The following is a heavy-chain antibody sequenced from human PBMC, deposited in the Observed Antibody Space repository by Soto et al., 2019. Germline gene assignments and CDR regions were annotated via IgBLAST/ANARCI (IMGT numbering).Heavy chain of an antibody. D-gene: IGHD3-10*01. J-gene: IGHJ4*02. Sequence: EVQLLESGGGLVQPGGSLRLSCAASGFTFSSYAMSWVRQAPGKGLEWVSAISGSGGSTYYADSVKGRFTISRDNSKNTLYLQMNSLRAEDTAVYYCAKVSVLLWFGELLHIHYWGQGTLVTVSS. CDR2: ISGSGGST. CDR1: GFTFSSYA. V-gene: IGHV3-23*01. CDR3: AKVSVLLWFGELLHIHY.